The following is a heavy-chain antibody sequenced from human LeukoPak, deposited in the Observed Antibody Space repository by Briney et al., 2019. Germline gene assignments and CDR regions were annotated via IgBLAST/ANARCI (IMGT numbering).Heavy chain of an antibody. CDR3: AKGGGYCSGGSCYEPDYYYMDV. V-gene: IGHV3-7*03. D-gene: IGHD2-15*01. J-gene: IGHJ6*03. CDR2: IKQDGSER. Sequence: GGSLRLSCAASGFTFSSYAMSWVRQAPGKGLEWVANIKQDGSERYYEDSVKGGFTISRDNSKNSLYMQMNSVRAEDTALYYCAKGGGYCSGGSCYEPDYYYMDVWGKGTTVTVSS. CDR1: GFTFSSYA.